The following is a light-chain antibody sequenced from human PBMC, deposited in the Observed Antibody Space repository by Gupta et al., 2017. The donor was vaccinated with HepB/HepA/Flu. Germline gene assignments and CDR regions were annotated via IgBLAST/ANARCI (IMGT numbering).Light chain of an antibody. CDR3: QQYNYWPPFT. J-gene: IGKJ3*01. CDR2: GAS. Sequence: EIVMTQSPATLSVSPGERATLSCRASQSVSNNFAWYQQKPGQAPSLLIYGASTKATDIPSRFSGSGSGAEFTLAISSLQSEDFAVFYCQQYNYWPPFTFGPGTKVEIK. V-gene: IGKV3-15*01. CDR1: QSVSNN.